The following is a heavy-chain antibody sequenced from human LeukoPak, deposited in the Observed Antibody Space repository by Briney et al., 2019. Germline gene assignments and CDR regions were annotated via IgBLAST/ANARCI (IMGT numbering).Heavy chain of an antibody. CDR1: GGSISSGSYY. V-gene: IGHV4-61*02. CDR3: AREGYYYDSSGYYY. CDR2: IYTSGST. J-gene: IGHJ4*02. D-gene: IGHD3-22*01. Sequence: SETLSLTCTVSGGSISSGSYYWSWIRQPAGKGLEWIGRIYTSGSTNYNPSLKSRVTISVDTSKNQFSLKLSSVTAADTAVYYCAREGYYYDSSGYYYWGQGTLVTVSS.